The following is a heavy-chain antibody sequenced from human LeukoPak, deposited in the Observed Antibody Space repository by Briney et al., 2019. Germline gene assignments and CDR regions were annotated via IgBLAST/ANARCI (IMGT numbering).Heavy chain of an antibody. D-gene: IGHD3-10*01. Sequence: SETLSLTCTVSGGSTSSSSYYWGWIRQPPGKGLEWIGSIYYSGSTYYNPSLKSRVTISVDTSKNQFSLKLSSVTAADTAVYYCASRTPNNYYGSGSYSALFDYWGQGTLVTVSS. CDR3: ASRTPNNYYGSGSYSALFDY. CDR2: IYYSGST. V-gene: IGHV4-39*01. CDR1: GGSTSSSSYY. J-gene: IGHJ4*02.